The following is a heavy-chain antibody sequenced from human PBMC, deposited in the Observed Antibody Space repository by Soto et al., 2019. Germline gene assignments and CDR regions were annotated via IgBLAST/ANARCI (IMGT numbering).Heavy chain of an antibody. CDR2: IIPILGIA. CDR1: GGTFSSYT. Sequence: ASVKVSCKASGGTFSSYTISWVRQAPGQGLEWMGRIIPILGIANYAQKFQGRVTITADKSTSTAYMELSSLRSEDTAVYYCARDRIAAAGPTLPYDAFDIWGQGTMVTVSS. CDR3: ARDRIAAAGPTLPYDAFDI. J-gene: IGHJ3*02. D-gene: IGHD6-13*01. V-gene: IGHV1-69*04.